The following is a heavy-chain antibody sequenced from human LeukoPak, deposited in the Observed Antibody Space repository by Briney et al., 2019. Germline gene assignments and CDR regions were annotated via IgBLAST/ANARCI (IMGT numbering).Heavy chain of an antibody. V-gene: IGHV3-48*01. D-gene: IGHD2-2*01. Sequence: PGGSLRLSCAASGFTFSSYSMNWVRQAPGKGLEWVSYISSSSSTIYYADSVKGRFTISRDNAKNSLYLQMNSLRAEDTAVYYCARDIRWSTTSWYYYYMDVWGKGTTVTVSS. CDR2: ISSSSSTI. J-gene: IGHJ6*03. CDR3: ARDIRWSTTSWYYYYMDV. CDR1: GFTFSSYS.